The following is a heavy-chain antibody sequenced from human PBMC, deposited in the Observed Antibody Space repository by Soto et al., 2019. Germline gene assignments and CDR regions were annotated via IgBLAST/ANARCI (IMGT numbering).Heavy chain of an antibody. CDR1: GYTFIDYY. V-gene: IGHV1-2*02. CDR2: ISPKSGGT. D-gene: IGHD6-19*01. J-gene: IGHJ4*02. CDR3: ARPPGYISDWYYFDL. Sequence: QVQLVQSGAEVKKPGASVMVSCEASGYTFIDYYMHWVRQAPGQGFEWMGRISPKSGGTNYAQKFQGRVTMTWDTSLNTAYMELSSLMSEDTAVYSCARPPGYISDWYYFDLWGQGTLVTVSS.